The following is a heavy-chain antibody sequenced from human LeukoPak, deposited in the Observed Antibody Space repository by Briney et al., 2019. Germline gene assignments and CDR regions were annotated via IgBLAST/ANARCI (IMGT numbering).Heavy chain of an antibody. CDR2: IWYDGSNK. CDR3: AREGQTPSIRLYYFDS. Sequence: GGSLRLSCAASGFTFSTYAMHWVRQAPGKGLEWVAVIWYDGSNKYYADSVKGRFTISRDNAKNTLYLQMNRMRAEDTAVSYCAREGQTPSIRLYYFDSWGQGTLVTVSS. V-gene: IGHV3-33*01. D-gene: IGHD4/OR15-4a*01. J-gene: IGHJ4*02. CDR1: GFTFSTYA.